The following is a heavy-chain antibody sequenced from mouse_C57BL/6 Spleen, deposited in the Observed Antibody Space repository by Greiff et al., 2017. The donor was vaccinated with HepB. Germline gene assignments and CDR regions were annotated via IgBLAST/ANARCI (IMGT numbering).Heavy chain of an antibody. CDR1: GYTFTSYW. Sequence: QVQLKQPGAELVKPGASVKVSCKASGYTFTSYWMHWVKQRPGQGLEWIGRIHPSDSDTNYNQKFKGKATLTVDKSSSTAYMQLSSLTSEDSAVYYCALSRRGAWFAYWGQGTLVTVSA. V-gene: IGHV1-74*01. CDR2: IHPSDSDT. J-gene: IGHJ3*01. CDR3: ALSRRGAWFAY.